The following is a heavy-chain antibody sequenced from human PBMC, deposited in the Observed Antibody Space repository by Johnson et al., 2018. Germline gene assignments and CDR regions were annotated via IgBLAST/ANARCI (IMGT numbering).Heavy chain of an antibody. J-gene: IGHJ6*03. CDR1: GFTFSSYT. CDR3: ARPDFNYYYMDV. Sequence: QVQLVESGGGVVQPGRSLRLSCAASGFTFSSYTLHWVRQVPGKGLEWVSLISSDGTNKHYADSVKGRFTISRDNSKNTLYLQMDSLRAEETAVYYCARPDFNYYYMDVWGKGTTVTVSS. CDR2: ISSDGTNK. V-gene: IGHV3-30-3*01.